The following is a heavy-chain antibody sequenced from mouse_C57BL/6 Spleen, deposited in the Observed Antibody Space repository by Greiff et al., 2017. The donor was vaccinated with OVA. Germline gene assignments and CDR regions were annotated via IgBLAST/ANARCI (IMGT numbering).Heavy chain of an antibody. CDR2: ISYDGSN. CDR3: ARAADYDFDY. D-gene: IGHD2-4*01. V-gene: IGHV3-6*01. CDR1: GYSITSGYY. Sequence: EVKLLESGPGLVKPSQSLSLTYSVTGYSITSGYYWNWIRQFPGNKLEWMGYISYDGSNNYNPSLKNRISITRDTSKNQFFLKLNSVTTEDTATYYCARAADYDFDYWGQGTTLTVSS. J-gene: IGHJ2*01.